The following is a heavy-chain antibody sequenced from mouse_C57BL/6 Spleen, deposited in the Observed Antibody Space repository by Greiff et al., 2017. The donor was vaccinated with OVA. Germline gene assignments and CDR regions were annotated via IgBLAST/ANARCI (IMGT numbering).Heavy chain of an antibody. V-gene: IGHV1-26*01. CDR2: INPNNGGT. CDR3: SRCPYGYYAMDY. CDR1: GYTFTDYY. J-gene: IGHJ4*01. Sequence: VQLQQSGPELVKPGASVKISCTASGYTFTDYYMNWVKQSHGKSLEWIGDINPNNGGTSYNQKFKGKATLTVDKSSSTAYMELRSLTSEDSAVYYCSRCPYGYYAMDYWGQGTSVTVSS. D-gene: IGHD1-1*02.